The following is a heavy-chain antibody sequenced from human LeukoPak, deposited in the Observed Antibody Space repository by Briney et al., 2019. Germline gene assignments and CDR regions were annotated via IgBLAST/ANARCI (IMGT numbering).Heavy chain of an antibody. CDR1: GFTFSSYG. J-gene: IGHJ4*02. CDR3: ARQLVFGGFDY. CDR2: ISYDGNNK. D-gene: IGHD3-16*01. Sequence: GGSLRLSCAASGFTFSSYGMHWVRQAPGKGLEWVAVISYDGNNKYYADSVKGRFTISRDNSKNTLYLQMNSLRAEDTAVYYCARQLVFGGFDYWGQGTLVTVSS. V-gene: IGHV3-30*19.